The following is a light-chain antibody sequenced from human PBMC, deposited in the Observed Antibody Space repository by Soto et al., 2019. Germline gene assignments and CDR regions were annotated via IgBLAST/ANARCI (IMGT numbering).Light chain of an antibody. Sequence: QSVLTQPPSASGTPGQRVTIYCSGSRSNIGTNTVNWYQHLPGTAPQLLIYSDNQRPSGVPDRFSGSKSGTSASLAISGLQSEDEADYYCAAWDDSLNGLVVFGGGTKVTVL. J-gene: IGLJ2*01. CDR3: AAWDDSLNGLVV. V-gene: IGLV1-44*01. CDR2: SDN. CDR1: RSNIGTNT.